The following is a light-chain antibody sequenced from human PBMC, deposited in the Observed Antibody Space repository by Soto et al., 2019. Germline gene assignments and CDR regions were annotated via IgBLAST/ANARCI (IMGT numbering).Light chain of an antibody. Sequence: QSMLTQSPSVSEAPRQRVTISCSGSSSNIGNNAVNWYQQLPGKAPKLLIYYDDLLPSGVSDRFSGSKSGTSASLAISGLQSEDEADYYCAAWDDSLNGVVFGGGTKVTVL. CDR3: AAWDDSLNGVV. CDR1: SSNIGNNA. J-gene: IGLJ2*01. CDR2: YDD. V-gene: IGLV1-36*01.